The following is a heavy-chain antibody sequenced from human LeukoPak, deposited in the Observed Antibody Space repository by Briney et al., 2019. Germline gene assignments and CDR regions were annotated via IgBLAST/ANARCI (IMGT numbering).Heavy chain of an antibody. J-gene: IGHJ4*02. Sequence: SETLSLTCTFCGVSISSYYWSWIRQPPGKGLEWIGYISYSGSTNYNPSLKSRVTISLDTSKNQFSLKLSSVTAADTAIYYCARGERSGCDYWGLGTLVTVSS. CDR2: ISYSGST. CDR3: ARGERSGCDY. CDR1: GVSISSYY. V-gene: IGHV4-59*01. D-gene: IGHD3-16*01.